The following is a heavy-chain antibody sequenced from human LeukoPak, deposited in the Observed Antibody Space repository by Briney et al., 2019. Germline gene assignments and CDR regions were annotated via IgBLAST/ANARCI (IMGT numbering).Heavy chain of an antibody. CDR1: GGSFSGYY. J-gene: IGHJ4*02. Sequence: SETLSLTCAVYGGSFSGYYWSWIRQPPGKGLEWIGEINHSGSTNYNPSLKSRVTISVDTSKKQFSLKLRYMTAADTAVYYCARGRRITMVRGVRGTDDYWGQGTLVTVSS. V-gene: IGHV4-34*01. CDR3: ARGRRITMVRGVRGTDDY. D-gene: IGHD3-10*01. CDR2: INHSGST.